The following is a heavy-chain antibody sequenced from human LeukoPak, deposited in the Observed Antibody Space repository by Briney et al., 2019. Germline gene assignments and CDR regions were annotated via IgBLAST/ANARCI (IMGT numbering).Heavy chain of an antibody. J-gene: IGHJ4*02. D-gene: IGHD5-18*01. CDR1: GYTFTSYW. CDR2: IYPGDSDT. Sequence: GESLKISCGGSGYTFTSYWIAWVRQMPGKGLEWMGIIYPGDSDTRYSPSFQGQVTISADKSISTAYLQWSSLTASDTAMYFCARRRYTAMGPTFDYWGQGTLVTVSS. CDR3: ARRRYTAMGPTFDY. V-gene: IGHV5-51*01.